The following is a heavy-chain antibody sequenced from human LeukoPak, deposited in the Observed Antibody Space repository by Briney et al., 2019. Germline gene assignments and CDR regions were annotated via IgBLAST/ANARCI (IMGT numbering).Heavy chain of an antibody. D-gene: IGHD3-3*01. J-gene: IGHJ4*02. CDR2: INPNSGGT. V-gene: IGHV1-2*02. CDR3: ARDFWSGSAHFDY. Sequence: GASVKVSCKASGYTFTGYYMHWVRQAPGQGLXXXGWINPNSGGTNYAQKFQGRVTMTRDTSISTAYMELSRLRSDDTAVYYCARDFWSGSAHFDYWGQGTLVTVSS. CDR1: GYTFTGYY.